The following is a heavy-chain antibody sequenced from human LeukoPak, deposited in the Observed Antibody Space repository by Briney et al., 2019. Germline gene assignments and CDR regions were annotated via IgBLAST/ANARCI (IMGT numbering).Heavy chain of an antibody. CDR2: IYYSGST. J-gene: IGHJ4*02. CDR1: GGSISSYY. D-gene: IGHD5-18*01. V-gene: IGHV4-59*01. CDR3: ARVARGYSYVDY. Sequence: PSETLSLTCTVSGGSISSYYWSWIRQPPGKGLEWIGYIYYSGSTNYNPSLKSRVTISVDTSKNQFSLKLSSVTAADTAVYYCARVARGYSYVDYWGQGTLVTVSS.